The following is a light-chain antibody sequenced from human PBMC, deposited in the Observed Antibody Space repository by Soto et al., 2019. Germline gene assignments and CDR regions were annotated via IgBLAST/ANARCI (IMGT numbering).Light chain of an antibody. CDR3: QQYGSSPRT. CDR2: GAS. J-gene: IGKJ1*01. V-gene: IGKV3-20*01. Sequence: EIGVTQSPRTLSLSPGERATLSCRASQSVSSSYLAWYQQKPGQAPRLLIDGASNRATGIPDRFSGSGSGTDFTLTISRLEPEDFAVYYCQQYGSSPRTFGQGTKV. CDR1: QSVSSSY.